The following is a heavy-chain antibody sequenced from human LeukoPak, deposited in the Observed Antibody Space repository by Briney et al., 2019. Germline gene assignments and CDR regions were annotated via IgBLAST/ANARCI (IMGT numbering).Heavy chain of an antibody. V-gene: IGHV4-39*01. CDR2: IYYSGST. CDR1: GGSISSSSYY. J-gene: IGHJ5*02. D-gene: IGHD1-14*01. CDR3: ARQEVTVNWFDP. Sequence: PSETLSLTCTVSGGSISSSSYYWGWIRQPPGKGLEWIGSIYYSGSTYYNPSLKSRVTISVDTSKNQFSLKLSSVTAADTAVYHCARQEVTVNWFDPWGQGTLVTVSS.